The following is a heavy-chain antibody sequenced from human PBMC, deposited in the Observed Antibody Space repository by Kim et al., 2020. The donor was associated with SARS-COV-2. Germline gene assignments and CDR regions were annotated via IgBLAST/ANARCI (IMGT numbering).Heavy chain of an antibody. D-gene: IGHD2-2*01. V-gene: IGHV3-21*01. Sequence: GGSLRLSCAASGFSFKTSSMNWVRQAPGKGLEWVSSIDFRSGSIYYADSVKGRFTISRDNAKNLLFLQMNSLRVEDTAIYYCARDGGAIALAAFHFDYWG. CDR3: ARDGGAIALAAFHFDY. CDR2: IDFRSGSI. CDR1: GFSFKTSS. J-gene: IGHJ4*01.